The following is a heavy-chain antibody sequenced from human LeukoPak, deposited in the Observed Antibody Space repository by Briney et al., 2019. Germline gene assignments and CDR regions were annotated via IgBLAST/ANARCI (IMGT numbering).Heavy chain of an antibody. Sequence: ASVKVSCKASRYTFPGYYIHWVRQSAGQAVECLGWVNPYSGVANYAQKFQGRVTMTRDTSISTAYMELSRLRSDNTAVYYCARGVLRIQLWYPTHPGFDPWGQGTLVTVSS. CDR3: ARGVLRIQLWYPTHPGFDP. CDR1: RYTFPGYY. CDR2: VNPYSGVA. J-gene: IGHJ5*02. D-gene: IGHD5-18*01. V-gene: IGHV1-2*02.